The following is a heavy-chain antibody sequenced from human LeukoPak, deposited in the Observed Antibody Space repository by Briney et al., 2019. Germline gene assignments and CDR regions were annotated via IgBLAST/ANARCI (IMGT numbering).Heavy chain of an antibody. J-gene: IGHJ4*02. CDR2: ISSNGDNT. V-gene: IGHV3-64D*06. CDR1: GFTFSTYV. Sequence: GGSLRLSCSVSGFTFSTYVMLWVRQAPGKGLEYVSAISSNGDNTYYADSVKGRFTISRDNSKNSLYLQMSSLMPYDTAVYFCVRGTGYWGQGTLVTVS. CDR3: VRGTGY.